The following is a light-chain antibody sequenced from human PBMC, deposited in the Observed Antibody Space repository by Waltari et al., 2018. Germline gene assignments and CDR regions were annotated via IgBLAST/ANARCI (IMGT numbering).Light chain of an antibody. CDR3: SSWTATYTLL. CDR1: SSDIGANRY. V-gene: IGLV2-14*01. CDR2: EVT. Sequence: QSALTQPASVSGSPGQSVTIPCSGTSSDIGANRYVSWYQRPPGKAPKLLIFEVTNRPSDVSYRFSASKSGNTASLIISDLQSEDEADYFCSSWTATYTLLFGGGTKLTVL. J-gene: IGLJ3*02.